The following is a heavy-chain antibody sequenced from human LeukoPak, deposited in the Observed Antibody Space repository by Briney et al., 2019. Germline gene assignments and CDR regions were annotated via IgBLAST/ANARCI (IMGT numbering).Heavy chain of an antibody. CDR1: GYTFTGYY. Sequence: GASVKVSCKASGYTFTGYYMHWVRQAPGQGLEWMGQINPNSGGTNYAQKFQGRVTMTRDTPISTAYMELSRLRSDDTAVYYCARGGYDFVYYYYGMDVWGQGTTVTVSS. V-gene: IGHV1-2*06. J-gene: IGHJ6*02. CDR3: ARGGYDFVYYYYGMDV. CDR2: INPNSGGT. D-gene: IGHD3-3*01.